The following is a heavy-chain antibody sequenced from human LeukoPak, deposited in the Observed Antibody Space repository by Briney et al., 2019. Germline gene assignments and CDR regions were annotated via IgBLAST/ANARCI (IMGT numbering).Heavy chain of an antibody. CDR1: GFTFSTYG. J-gene: IGHJ4*02. D-gene: IGHD3-3*01. CDR2: IWYDGSNK. V-gene: IGHV3-33*01. CDR3: ARDLEIGSSSYYFDY. Sequence: GGSLRLSCAASGFTFSTYGMHWVRQAPGKGLEWVAVIWYDGSNKYYADSVRGRFTISGDNFKNTLYLQMNSLRAEDTAVYYCARDLEIGSSSYYFDYWGQGTLVTVSS.